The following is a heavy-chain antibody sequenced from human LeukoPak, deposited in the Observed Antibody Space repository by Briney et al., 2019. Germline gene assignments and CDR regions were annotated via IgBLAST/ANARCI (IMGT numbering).Heavy chain of an antibody. V-gene: IGHV3-9*01. J-gene: IGHJ6*03. CDR2: INWNSGSL. CDR3: ARGSGWLAYYYMDV. D-gene: IGHD2-15*01. Sequence: GGSLRLSCAASGFTFDDYAMHWVRQAPGKGLEWVSSINWNSGSLGYADSVKGRFTISRDNAKNSLYLQMNSLRAEDTAVYYCARGSGWLAYYYMDVWGKGTTVTVSS. CDR1: GFTFDDYA.